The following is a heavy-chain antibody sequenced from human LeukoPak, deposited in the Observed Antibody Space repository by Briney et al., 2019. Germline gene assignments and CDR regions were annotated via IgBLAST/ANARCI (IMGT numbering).Heavy chain of an antibody. CDR2: ISGSGDTT. CDR3: AKHRSEVAMAALNY. J-gene: IGHJ4*02. CDR1: GFTFSNFA. D-gene: IGHD5-24*01. V-gene: IGHV3-23*01. Sequence: GASLRLSCAASGFTFSNFAMSWVRQAPGKGLEWVSAISGSGDTTYYADSVMGRFTISRDSSKNTLFLQMNSLRAEDAAIYYCAKHRSEVAMAALNYWGQGTLVTVSS.